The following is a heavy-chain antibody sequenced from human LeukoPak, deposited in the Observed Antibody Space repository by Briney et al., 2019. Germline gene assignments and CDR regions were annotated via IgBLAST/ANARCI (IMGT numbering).Heavy chain of an antibody. Sequence: PSETLSLTCTVSGGSISSGDYYWSWIRQPPGTGLEWIGYIYYSGSTYYNPSLKSRVTISVDTSKNQFSLKLSSVTAADTAVYYCARGSSDRYAFDIWGQGTMVTVSS. CDR1: GGSISSGDYY. CDR2: IYYSGST. CDR3: ARGSSDRYAFDI. V-gene: IGHV4-30-4*01. J-gene: IGHJ3*02. D-gene: IGHD1-14*01.